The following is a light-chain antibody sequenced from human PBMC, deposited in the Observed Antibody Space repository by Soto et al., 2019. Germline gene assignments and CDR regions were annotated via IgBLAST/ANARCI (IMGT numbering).Light chain of an antibody. V-gene: IGKV3-20*01. Sequence: EIVLTQSPVTRSLSPVEIATLSWRDSQSVSSTYVAWYQQKPGQTPNLLIYEASTRATGIPDRFSGSGSGTDYTLTIDRLEPEDFAVYYCQQYGNSPQTFGQGTKVDIK. CDR3: QQYGNSPQT. J-gene: IGKJ1*01. CDR1: QSVSSTY. CDR2: EAS.